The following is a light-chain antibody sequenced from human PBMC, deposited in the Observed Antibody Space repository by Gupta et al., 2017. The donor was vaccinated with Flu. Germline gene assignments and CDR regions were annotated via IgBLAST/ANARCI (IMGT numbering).Light chain of an antibody. J-gene: IGKJ4*01. V-gene: IGKV1-12*01. CDR2: SAS. Sequence: PSSVSASVGDRVTITCRASQGINTWLAWYQQKPGTAPKLLIYSASTLQSGVPSRFSGSGSGTDFILTISSLQPEDFATYYCQQANSFPLTFGGGTNVEIK. CDR3: QQANSFPLT. CDR1: QGINTW.